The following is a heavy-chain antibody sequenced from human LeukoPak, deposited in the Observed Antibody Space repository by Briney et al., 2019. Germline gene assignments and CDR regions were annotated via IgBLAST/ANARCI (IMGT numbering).Heavy chain of an antibody. CDR2: ISASGDVT. Sequence: GGSLRLSCAASGFSFSAYPMGWVRQAPGKGLQWLSGISASGDVTFHADRVKGRFAISRDNSKNTLHLQMTGLRAGDTAEYYCAKSLFTSATGTGRAFHIWGQGTMVTVSS. CDR1: GFSFSAYP. J-gene: IGHJ3*02. V-gene: IGHV3-23*01. CDR3: AKSLFTSATGTGRAFHI. D-gene: IGHD1-1*01.